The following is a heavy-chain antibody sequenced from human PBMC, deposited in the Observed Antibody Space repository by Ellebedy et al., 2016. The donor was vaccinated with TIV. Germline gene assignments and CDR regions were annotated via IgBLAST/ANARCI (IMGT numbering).Heavy chain of an antibody. V-gene: IGHV4-38-2*02. J-gene: IGHJ6*02. Sequence: SETLSLTCTVSGYSISSGYYWGWIRQPPGKGLEWIGSIYHSGSTYHNPSLKSRVTISVDTSKNQFSLKLSSVTAADTAVYYCARGGLYYDILTGYYSSYYYGMDVWGQGTTVTVSS. CDR3: ARGGLYYDILTGYYSSYYYGMDV. D-gene: IGHD3-9*01. CDR2: IYHSGST. CDR1: GYSISSGYY.